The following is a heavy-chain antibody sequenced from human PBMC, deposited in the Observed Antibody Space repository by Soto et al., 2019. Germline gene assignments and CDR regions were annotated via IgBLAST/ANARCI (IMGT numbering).Heavy chain of an antibody. CDR3: ARDRRLYDFDY. Sequence: GGSLRLSCAASGFTFSNYGMHWVRQAPGKGLEWVALIGYDGSTQYYADSVKGRFTISRDISKNTLYLQMNRLRAEDTAVYYCARDRRLYDFDYWGQGTLVTVSS. V-gene: IGHV3-33*01. J-gene: IGHJ4*02. CDR2: IGYDGSTQ. D-gene: IGHD2-2*02. CDR1: GFTFSNYG.